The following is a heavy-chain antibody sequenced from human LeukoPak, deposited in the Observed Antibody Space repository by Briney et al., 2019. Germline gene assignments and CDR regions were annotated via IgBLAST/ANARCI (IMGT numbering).Heavy chain of an antibody. CDR1: GFTFSSYA. CDR2: ISGSGGST. V-gene: IGHV3-23*01. Sequence: GGSLRLSCAASGFTFSSYAMSWVRQAPGKGLEWVSAISGSGGSTYYADSVKGRFTISRDNSKNTLYLQMNSLRAEDTAVCYCAKELLSSGWYREGYWGQGTLVTVSS. CDR3: AKELLSSGWYREGY. D-gene: IGHD6-19*01. J-gene: IGHJ4*02.